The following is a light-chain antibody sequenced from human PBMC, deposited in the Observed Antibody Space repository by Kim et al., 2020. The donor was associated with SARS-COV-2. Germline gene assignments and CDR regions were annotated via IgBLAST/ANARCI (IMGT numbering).Light chain of an antibody. Sequence: VAPGQTASITCSGEKLGDKYASWYHQKPGQSPVLVIYQDTKRPSGIPARFSGSNSGNTATLTISGTQSMDEADYYCQAWDSSTVVFGGGTQLTVL. V-gene: IGLV3-1*01. CDR3: QAWDSSTVV. CDR1: KLGDKY. J-gene: IGLJ2*01. CDR2: QDT.